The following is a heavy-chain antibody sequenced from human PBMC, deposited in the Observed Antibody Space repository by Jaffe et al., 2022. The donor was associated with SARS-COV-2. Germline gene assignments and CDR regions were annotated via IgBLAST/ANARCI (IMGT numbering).Heavy chain of an antibody. Sequence: EVQLVESGGGLVQPGGSLKLSCAASGFTFSGSAMHWVRQASGKGLEWVGRIRSKANSYATAYAASVKGRFTISRDDSKNTAYLQMNSLKTEDTAVYYCTRRYCSSTSCYEGDWGQGTLVTVSS. J-gene: IGHJ4*02. CDR1: GFTFSGSA. CDR3: TRRYCSSTSCYEGD. D-gene: IGHD2-2*01. CDR2: IRSKANSYAT. V-gene: IGHV3-73*01.